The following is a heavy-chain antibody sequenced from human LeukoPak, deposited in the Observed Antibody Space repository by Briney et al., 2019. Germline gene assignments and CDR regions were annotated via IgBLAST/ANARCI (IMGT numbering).Heavy chain of an antibody. D-gene: IGHD3-16*01. CDR1: GFTFSSYW. V-gene: IGHV3-7*03. J-gene: IGHJ6*02. CDR3: ARGGGLDV. CDR2: INHNGNVN. Sequence: GSLRLSCAVSGFTFSSYWMSWVRQAPGKGLEWVASINHNGNVNYYVDSVKGRFTISRDNAKNSLYLQMSNLRAEDTAVYFCARGGGLDVWGQGATVTVSS.